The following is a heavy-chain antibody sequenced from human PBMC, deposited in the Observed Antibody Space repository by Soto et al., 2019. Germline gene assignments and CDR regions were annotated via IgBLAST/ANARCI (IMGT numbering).Heavy chain of an antibody. CDR3: ARGAYYYDSSGYAFDI. J-gene: IGHJ3*02. CDR1: GYTFTGYY. Sequence: WASVKVSCKASGYTFTGYYMHWVRQAPGQGLEWMGWINPNSGGTNYAQKFQGWVTMTRDTSISTAYMELSRLRSDDTAVYYCARGAYYYDSSGYAFDIWGQGTMVTVSS. CDR2: INPNSGGT. V-gene: IGHV1-2*04. D-gene: IGHD3-22*01.